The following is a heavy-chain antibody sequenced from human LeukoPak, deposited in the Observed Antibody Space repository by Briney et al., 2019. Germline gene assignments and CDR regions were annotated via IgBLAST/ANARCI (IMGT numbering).Heavy chain of an antibody. CDR3: ARDAYSSSSVGAFDI. J-gene: IGHJ3*02. D-gene: IGHD6-6*01. CDR1: GFTFSSYS. V-gene: IGHV3-21*01. CDR2: ISSSSSYI. Sequence: GGSLRLSCAASGFTFSSYSMNWVRQAPGKGLEWVSSISSSSSYIYYADSVKGRFTISRDNAKNSLYLQMNSLRAEDTAVYYCARDAYSSSSVGAFDIWGQGTMVTVSS.